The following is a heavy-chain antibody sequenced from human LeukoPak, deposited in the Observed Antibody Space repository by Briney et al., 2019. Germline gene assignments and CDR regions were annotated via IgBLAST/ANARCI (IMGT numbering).Heavy chain of an antibody. CDR3: ARGGVAAAVDY. Sequence: PSETLYLTCAVYGGSFSGYYWSWIRQPPGKGLEWIGEINHSGSTNYNPSLKSRVTISVDTSKNQFSLKLSSVTAADTAVYYCARGGVAAAVDYWGQGTLVTVSS. V-gene: IGHV4-34*01. J-gene: IGHJ4*02. CDR2: INHSGST. D-gene: IGHD6-13*01. CDR1: GGSFSGYY.